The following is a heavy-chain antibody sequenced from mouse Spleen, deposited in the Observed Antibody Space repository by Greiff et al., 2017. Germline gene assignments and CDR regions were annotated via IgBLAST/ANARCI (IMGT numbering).Heavy chain of an antibody. V-gene: IGHV2-6-1*01. CDR3: ARHEDYDGPWFAY. J-gene: IGHJ3*01. CDR1: GFSLTSYG. D-gene: IGHD2-4*01. Sequence: VMLVESGPGLVAPSQSLSITCTISGFSLTSYGVHWVRQPPGKGLEWLVVIWSDGSTTYNSALKSRLSISKDNSKSQVFLKMNSLQTDDTAMYYCARHEDYDGPWFAYWGQGTLVTVSA. CDR2: IWSDGST.